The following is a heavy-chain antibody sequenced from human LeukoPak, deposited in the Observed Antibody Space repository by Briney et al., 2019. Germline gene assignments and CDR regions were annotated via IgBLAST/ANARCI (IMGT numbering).Heavy chain of an antibody. V-gene: IGHV3-30-3*01. Sequence: GGSLRLSCAASGFTFSSYAMHWVRQAPGKGLEWVAVISYDGSNKYYADSVKGRFTISRDNSKNTLYLQMNSLRAEDTAIYYCGNCGRVDIVPTIIRRWGQGTLVTVSS. J-gene: IGHJ4*02. CDR3: GNCGRVDIVPTIIRR. CDR1: GFTFSSYA. CDR2: ISYDGSNK. D-gene: IGHD5-12*01.